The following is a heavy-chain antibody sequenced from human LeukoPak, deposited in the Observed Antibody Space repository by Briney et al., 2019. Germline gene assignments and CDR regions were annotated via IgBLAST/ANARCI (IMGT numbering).Heavy chain of an antibody. V-gene: IGHV6-1*01. Sequence: SQTLSLTCAISGDSFSSNSAAWNWIRQSPSRGLEWLGRTYYRSKWYNDYAVSVKSRITINPDTSKNQFSLQLNSVTPEDTAVYYCARELGYCSGGSCHYYYYGMDVWGQGTTVTVSS. CDR2: TYYRSKWYN. CDR3: ARELGYCSGGSCHYYYYGMDV. J-gene: IGHJ6*02. CDR1: GDSFSSNSAA. D-gene: IGHD2-15*01.